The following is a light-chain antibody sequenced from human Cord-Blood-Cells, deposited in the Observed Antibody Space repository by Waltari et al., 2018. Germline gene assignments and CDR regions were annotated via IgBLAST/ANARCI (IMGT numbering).Light chain of an antibody. Sequence: QSALTQPASVSWSPGQSITISCTGTSSDVGGYNYVSCYQQHPGKAPTLTIYDVSNRPSGVSNRVSGSKSGNTASLTISGLQAEDEADYYCSSYTSSSTLVFGGGTKLTVL. V-gene: IGLV2-14*03. CDR3: SSYTSSSTLV. CDR1: SSDVGGYNY. CDR2: DVS. J-gene: IGLJ3*02.